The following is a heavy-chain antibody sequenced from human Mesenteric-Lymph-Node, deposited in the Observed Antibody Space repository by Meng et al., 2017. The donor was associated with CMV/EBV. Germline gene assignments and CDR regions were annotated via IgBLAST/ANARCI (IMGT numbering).Heavy chain of an antibody. V-gene: IGHV1-46*01. J-gene: IGHJ4*02. CDR2: INPSGGST. CDR3: ARDGYCSSTSGYRGGGDY. Sequence: ASVKVSCKASGYTFTSYYMHWVRQAPGQGLEWMGIINPSGGSTSYAQKFQGRVTMTRDTSTSTVYMELSSLRSEDTAVYYCARDGYCSSTSGYRGGGDYWGQGTLVTVSS. CDR1: GYTFTSYY. D-gene: IGHD2-2*02.